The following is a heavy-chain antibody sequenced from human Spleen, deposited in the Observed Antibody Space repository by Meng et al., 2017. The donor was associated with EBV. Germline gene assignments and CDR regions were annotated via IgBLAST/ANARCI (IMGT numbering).Heavy chain of an antibody. J-gene: IGHJ4*02. D-gene: IGHD3-10*01. Sequence: HVSVPGLVKPAEPLSLPCTVSGDSFDSDTYYWGCIRQPPGRGLEWIGSIYTSGTVFRDPSLRSRVTISLDTSKNQFSLKLSSVTAADTAVYYCASVDLGEFTHDRWGQGTLVTAS. CDR2: IYTSGTV. CDR3: ASVDLGEFTHDR. CDR1: GDSFDSDTYY. V-gene: IGHV4-39*07.